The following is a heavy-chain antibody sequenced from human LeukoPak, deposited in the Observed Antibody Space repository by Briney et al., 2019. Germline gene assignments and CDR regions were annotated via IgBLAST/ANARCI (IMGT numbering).Heavy chain of an antibody. V-gene: IGHV4-59*08. J-gene: IGHJ4*02. D-gene: IGHD2-15*01. CDR3: ARLSLHCSGGSCYRGAFDS. CDR1: GGSTGSDY. Sequence: PSETLSLTCSVFGGSTGSDYWSWIRQPPGKGLEWIAYVYYSGVTSYNPSLKSRVAISIDTSKNQFSLNLTSVTAADTAVYYCARLSLHCSGGSCYRGAFDSWGQGTLVTVSS. CDR2: VYYSGVT.